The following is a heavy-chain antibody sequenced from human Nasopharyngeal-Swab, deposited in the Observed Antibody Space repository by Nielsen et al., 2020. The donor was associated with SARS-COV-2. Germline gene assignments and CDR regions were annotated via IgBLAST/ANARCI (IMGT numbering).Heavy chain of an antibody. CDR1: GASISSQY. CDR2: ISHNSGT. Sequence: SETLSLTCTVSGASISSQYWSWIRQPPGKGLEWIGYISHNSGTNYNPSLKSRVTMFMDTSKNQFSLKLGSVTAADTAVYYCAKEGATGWFDPWGQGTLVTVSS. CDR3: AKEGATGWFDP. J-gene: IGHJ5*02. V-gene: IGHV4-59*11.